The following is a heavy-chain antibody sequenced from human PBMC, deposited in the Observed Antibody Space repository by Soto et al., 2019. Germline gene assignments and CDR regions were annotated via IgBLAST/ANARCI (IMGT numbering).Heavy chain of an antibody. CDR1: DGSFSAFY. CDR3: ARADPRRYFDWFRSRAFDI. CDR2: IKQSGST. D-gene: IGHD3-9*01. V-gene: IGHV4-34*01. Sequence: LSLTCAVYDGSFSAFYLSWIRQPPGKGLERIGEIKQSGSTNDNPSLKRRVTISVDTSKNQCSLKLSSVTAADTAVYYCARADPRRYFDWFRSRAFDIWGQGTMVTVSS. J-gene: IGHJ3*02.